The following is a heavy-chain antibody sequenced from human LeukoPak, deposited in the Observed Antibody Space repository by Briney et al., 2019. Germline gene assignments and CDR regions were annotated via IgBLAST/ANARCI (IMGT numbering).Heavy chain of an antibody. D-gene: IGHD2-21*01. CDR1: GFTFSSYG. CDR2: IRYDGSNK. J-gene: IGHJ3*02. CDR3: AKDNPPSHIVVVIAHDAFDI. Sequence: GGSLRLSCAASGFTFSSYGMHWVRQAPGKGLEWVAFIRYDGSNKYYADSVKGRFTISRDNSKNTLYLQMNSLRAEDTAVYYCAKDNPPSHIVVVIAHDAFDIWGQGTMVTVSS. V-gene: IGHV3-30*02.